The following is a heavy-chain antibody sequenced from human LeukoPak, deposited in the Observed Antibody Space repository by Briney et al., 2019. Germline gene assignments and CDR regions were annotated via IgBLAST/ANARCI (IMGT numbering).Heavy chain of an antibody. V-gene: IGHV4-30-2*01. CDR1: GGSISSGGYY. Sequence: SQTLSLTCTVSGGSISSGGYYWSWIRQPPGKGLEWIGYIYHSGSTYYNPSLKSRVTISVDTSKNQFSLKLSSVTAADTAVYYCARSQPYYYGSGSYGTFDYWGQGTLVTVSS. D-gene: IGHD3-10*01. CDR2: IYHSGST. CDR3: ARSQPYYYGSGSYGTFDY. J-gene: IGHJ4*02.